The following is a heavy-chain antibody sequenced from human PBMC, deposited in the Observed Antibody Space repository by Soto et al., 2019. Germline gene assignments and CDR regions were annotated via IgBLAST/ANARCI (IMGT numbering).Heavy chain of an antibody. J-gene: IGHJ5*02. CDR2: IYVTGAV. CDR3: ARLRIATNNYTWLDP. D-gene: IGHD4-4*01. V-gene: IGHV4-31*03. CDR1: GAALNSGNYY. Sequence: SETLSLTCSVSGAALNSGNYYWSWIRQVPGKGLEWIGHIYVTGAVDYNPSLRDRITISQDTSERQFSLNLRLVTAADTAVYYCARLRIATNNYTWLDPWGQGPLVTVYS.